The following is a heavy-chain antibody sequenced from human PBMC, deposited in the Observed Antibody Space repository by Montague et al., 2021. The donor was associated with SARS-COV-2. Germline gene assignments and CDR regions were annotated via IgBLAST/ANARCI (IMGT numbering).Heavy chain of an antibody. J-gene: IGHJ3*02. CDR1: GGSISNYY. CDR2: FYSGNT. D-gene: IGHD3-10*01. CDR3: ATYGAGTKDDAFDI. V-gene: IGHV4-59*01. Sequence: SETLSLTCTVSGGSISNYYWSWIRQPPGKGLEWIAFYSGNTNNNSTPKIRVTITVYTSKNQYSLKLSSVTAAATAVDYCATYGAGTKDDAFDIWGQGTLVTVSS.